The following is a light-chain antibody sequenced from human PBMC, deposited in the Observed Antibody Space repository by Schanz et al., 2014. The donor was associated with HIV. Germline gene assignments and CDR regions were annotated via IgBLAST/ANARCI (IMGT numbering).Light chain of an antibody. CDR3: QQYGSSPWT. CDR1: QSVSSN. CDR2: DVS. Sequence: EKVMTQSPATLSVSPGERATLSCRASQSVSSNLAWYQQKPGQAPRLLIYDVSTRATGIPARFSGSGSGTEFTLTISRLEPEDFAVYYCQQYGSSPWTFGQGTKVEIK. V-gene: IGKV3-15*01. J-gene: IGKJ1*01.